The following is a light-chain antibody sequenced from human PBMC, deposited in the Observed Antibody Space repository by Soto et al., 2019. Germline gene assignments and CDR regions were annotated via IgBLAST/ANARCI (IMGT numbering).Light chain of an antibody. CDR1: QSVSSSY. V-gene: IGKV3-20*01. Sequence: EIVLTQSPGTLSLSPGERATLSCRASQSVSSSYLAWYQQKPGQAPRLLIYGASSRATGIPDRFSGSGSGNYSTATISRLEAECFVVYYWHQYGSTPRTFGQGTKVEVK. CDR2: GAS. CDR3: HQYGSTPRT. J-gene: IGKJ1*01.